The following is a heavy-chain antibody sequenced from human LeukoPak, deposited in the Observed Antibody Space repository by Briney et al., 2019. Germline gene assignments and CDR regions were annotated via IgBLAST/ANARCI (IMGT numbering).Heavy chain of an antibody. Sequence: GGSLRLSCAASGFTVSSNYMSWVRQAPVKGLEWVSVIYSGGSTYYADSVKGRFTISRDNSKNTLHLQMNSLRAEDTAVYYCAKRQSSYGYLFDYWGQGTLVTVSS. CDR3: AKRQSSYGYLFDY. CDR1: GFTVSSNY. D-gene: IGHD5-18*01. V-gene: IGHV3-53*01. J-gene: IGHJ4*02. CDR2: IYSGGST.